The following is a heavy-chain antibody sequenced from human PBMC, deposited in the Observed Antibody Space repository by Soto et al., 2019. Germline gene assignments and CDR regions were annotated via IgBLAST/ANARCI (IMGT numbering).Heavy chain of an antibody. V-gene: IGHV3-74*01. J-gene: IGHJ4*02. CDR2: VKSDGGYT. CDR1: GFTFSSYW. CDR3: AREGASLF. Sequence: EVQLVESGGGLVQPGGSLRLSCAASGFTFSSYWMHWVRQAPGKGLVWVARVKSDGGYTAYADSVKGRFSISRDNDNNMLYLQMNSLRVEDTAVYYCAREGASLFWGQGTPVTVSS.